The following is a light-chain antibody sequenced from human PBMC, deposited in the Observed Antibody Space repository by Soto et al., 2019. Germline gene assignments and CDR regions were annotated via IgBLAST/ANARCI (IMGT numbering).Light chain of an antibody. CDR3: QQYNKWPRT. Sequence: IVLTQSPGTLSLSPGERATLSCRASQSVSNNYLAWYQQKPGQAPRLLIYGASNRATGIPDRFSGSGSGTDFTLTISSLQSEDFAAYNCQQYNKWPRTLGQGTKVDIK. CDR2: GAS. J-gene: IGKJ2*01. CDR1: QSVSNNY. V-gene: IGKV3-20*01.